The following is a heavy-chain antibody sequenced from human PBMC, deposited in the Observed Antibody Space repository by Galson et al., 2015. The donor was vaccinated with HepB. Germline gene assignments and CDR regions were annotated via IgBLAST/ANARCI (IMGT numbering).Heavy chain of an antibody. CDR2: IYPGDSDT. J-gene: IGHJ4*02. D-gene: IGHD3-22*01. CDR1: GYSFTSHW. V-gene: IGHV5-51*01. CDR3: ARRGYYDSSGYPVDY. Sequence: KVSCKGSGYSFTSHWIGWVRQMPGKGLEWMGIIYPGDSDTRYSPSFQGQVTISADKSISTAYLQWSSLKASDTAMYYCARRGYYDSSGYPVDYWGQGTLVTVSS.